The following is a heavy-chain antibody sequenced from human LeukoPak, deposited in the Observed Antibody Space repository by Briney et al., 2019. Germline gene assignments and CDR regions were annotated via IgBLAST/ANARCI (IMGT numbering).Heavy chain of an antibody. CDR3: ARDQKPDSNTYYDILTAYPPDY. D-gene: IGHD3-9*01. V-gene: IGHV3-33*01. CDR2: IWYDGSNK. CDR1: GFTFSTYG. Sequence: GRSLRLSCAASGFTFSTYGMHWVRQAPGKGLEWVAVIWYDGSNKYYADSVKGRFTISRDDSKNTLYLQMDSLRAEDTAVYYCARDQKPDSNTYYDILTAYPPDYWGQGTLVNVSS. J-gene: IGHJ4*02.